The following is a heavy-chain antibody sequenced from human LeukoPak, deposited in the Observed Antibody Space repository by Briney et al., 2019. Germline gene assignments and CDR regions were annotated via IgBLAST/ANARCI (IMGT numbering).Heavy chain of an antibody. CDR1: GFTGSSNY. Sequence: GGSLRLSCSAPGFTGSSNYMSWVRQGPGKGLEWVSVIYSGGSTYYADSVKGRFTISRDNSKNTLYLQMNSLRAEDTAVYYCASGSGSYRTPYYYMDVWGTGTTVTVSS. J-gene: IGHJ6*03. CDR3: ASGSGSYRTPYYYMDV. D-gene: IGHD3-10*01. CDR2: IYSGGST. V-gene: IGHV3-53*01.